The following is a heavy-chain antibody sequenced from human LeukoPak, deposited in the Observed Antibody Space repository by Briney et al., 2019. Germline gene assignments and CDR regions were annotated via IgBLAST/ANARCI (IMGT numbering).Heavy chain of an antibody. CDR3: AGASRVRLDY. J-gene: IGHJ4*02. D-gene: IGHD4/OR15-4a*01. Sequence: PSETLSLTCTVSGGSICSNYWSWIRQPPGKGLEWIGYIYNSGSTIYNPSLKSRVTISVDTSKNQFSLKLSSVTAADTAVYYCAGASRVRLDYWGQGTLVTVSS. CDR2: IYNSGST. V-gene: IGHV4-59*01. CDR1: GGSICSNY.